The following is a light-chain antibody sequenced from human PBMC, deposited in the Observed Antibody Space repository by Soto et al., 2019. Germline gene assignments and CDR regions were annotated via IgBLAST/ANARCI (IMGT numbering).Light chain of an antibody. CDR2: DVS. CDR3: CSYAGSYGV. CDR1: SSDVGGYNY. J-gene: IGLJ3*02. Sequence: QSALTQPRSVSGSPGQSVTISCTGTSSDVGGYNYVSWYQQHPGKAPKLMIYDVSKRPSGVPDRFSGSKSANTASLTISGLQAEDEADYYCCSYAGSYGVFGGGTKVTVL. V-gene: IGLV2-11*01.